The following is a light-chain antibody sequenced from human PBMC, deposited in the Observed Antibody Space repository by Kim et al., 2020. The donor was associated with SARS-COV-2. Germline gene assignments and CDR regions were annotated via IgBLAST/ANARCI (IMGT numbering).Light chain of an antibody. Sequence: LGPTVRITCQGDSLRSYYASWYQQKPGQAPVLVIYGKNNRPSGIPDRFSGSSSGNTASLTITGAQAEDEADYYCNSRDSSGNIYVVFGGGTQLTVL. V-gene: IGLV3-19*01. CDR2: GKN. CDR3: NSRDSSGNIYVV. J-gene: IGLJ2*01. CDR1: SLRSYY.